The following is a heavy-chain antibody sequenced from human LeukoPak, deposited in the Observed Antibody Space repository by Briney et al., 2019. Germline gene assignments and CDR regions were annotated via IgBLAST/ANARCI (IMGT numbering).Heavy chain of an antibody. CDR2: INTDGSST. CDR3: ARGTAATAGIDY. Sequence: GGSLRLSCAASGFTFSSYWMHWVRQAPGKGLAWVSHINTDGSSTTYGDSAKGRFTVSRDNAKNTLFLQMNSLRVEDTAVYYCARGTAATAGIDYWGQGTLVTVPS. D-gene: IGHD6-13*01. V-gene: IGHV3-74*01. CDR1: GFTFSSYW. J-gene: IGHJ4*02.